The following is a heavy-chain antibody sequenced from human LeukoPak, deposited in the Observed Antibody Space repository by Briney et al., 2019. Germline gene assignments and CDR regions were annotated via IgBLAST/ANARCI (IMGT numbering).Heavy chain of an antibody. CDR3: ARDRGGYFDY. CDR1: GFTFSSYE. V-gene: IGHV3-48*03. Sequence: GGSLRLSCAAPGFTFSSYEMNWVRQAPGKGLEWVSYINNIGSTVYYADSVRGRFTISRDNAKNSLYLQMNSLRAEDTAVYYCARDRGGYFDYWGQGTLVTVSS. CDR2: INNIGSTV. D-gene: IGHD4-23*01. J-gene: IGHJ4*02.